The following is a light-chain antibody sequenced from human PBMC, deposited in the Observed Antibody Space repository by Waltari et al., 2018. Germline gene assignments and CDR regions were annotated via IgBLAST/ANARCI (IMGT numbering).Light chain of an antibody. V-gene: IGLV1-44*01. Sequence: QSVLTQPPSASGTPGQRVTISCSGSTSDLGGNTVVWHQQLPGTAPKLLIHSNDQRPSGVPDRFSGFKSGTSASLAISGLQSEDEGEYFCAAWDDSLTYVFGTGTKVTVL. CDR2: SND. CDR3: AAWDDSLTYV. CDR1: TSDLGGNT. J-gene: IGLJ1*01.